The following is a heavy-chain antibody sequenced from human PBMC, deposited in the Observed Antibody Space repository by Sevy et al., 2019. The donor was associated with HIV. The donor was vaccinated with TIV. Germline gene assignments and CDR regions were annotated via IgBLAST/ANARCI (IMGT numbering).Heavy chain of an antibody. CDR2: ISSNGDST. D-gene: IGHD3-10*01. CDR1: GFSFRSYV. V-gene: IGHV3-64*01. Sequence: GGSLRLSCAASGFSFRSYVMYWVRQAPGKGLQYVSSISSNGDSTYYANSVKGRFTISRDNSRNTLHLQMGSLRAEDMAVYYCARAPHGSRSHNNYFYYMDVWGKGTTVTVSS. J-gene: IGHJ6*03. CDR3: ARAPHGSRSHNNYFYYMDV.